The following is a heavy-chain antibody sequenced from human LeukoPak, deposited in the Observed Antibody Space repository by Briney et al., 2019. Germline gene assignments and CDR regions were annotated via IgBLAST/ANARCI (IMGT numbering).Heavy chain of an antibody. Sequence: WASVKVSCKASGYTFTSYGISWVRQAPGQGLEWMGWISAYNGNTNYAQKLQGRVTMTTDTSTSTAYMELRSLRSDDTAVYYCASSSSQAAGNLDAFDIWGQGTMVTVSS. J-gene: IGHJ3*02. D-gene: IGHD6-13*01. CDR1: GYTFTSYG. V-gene: IGHV1-18*01. CDR3: ASSSSQAAGNLDAFDI. CDR2: ISAYNGNT.